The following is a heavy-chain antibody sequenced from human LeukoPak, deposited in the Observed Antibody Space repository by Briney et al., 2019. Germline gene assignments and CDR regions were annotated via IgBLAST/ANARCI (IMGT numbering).Heavy chain of an antibody. J-gene: IGHJ4*02. CDR3: ARGALSTVTVWYYFDF. Sequence: SETLSLTCTVSGGSISSSSYYWGWIRQPPGKGLEWIGSIYYSGSTYYNPSLKSRVTISVDTSKNQFSLKLSSVTAADTAVYYCARGALSTVTVWYYFDFWGQGTLVTASS. CDR1: GGSISSSSYY. D-gene: IGHD4-17*01. CDR2: IYYSGST. V-gene: IGHV4-39*07.